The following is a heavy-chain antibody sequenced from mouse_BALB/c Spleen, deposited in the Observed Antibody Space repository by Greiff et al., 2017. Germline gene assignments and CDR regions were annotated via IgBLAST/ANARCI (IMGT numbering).Heavy chain of an antibody. V-gene: IGHV5-6-3*01. Sequence: EVQVVESGGGLVQPGGSLKLSCAASGFTFSSYGMSWVRQTPDKRLELVATINSNGGSTYYPDSVKGRFTISRDNAKNTLYLQMSSLKSEDTAMYYCARLHYYAMDYWGQGTSVTVSS. J-gene: IGHJ4*01. CDR2: INSNGGST. CDR3: ARLHYYAMDY. CDR1: GFTFSSYG.